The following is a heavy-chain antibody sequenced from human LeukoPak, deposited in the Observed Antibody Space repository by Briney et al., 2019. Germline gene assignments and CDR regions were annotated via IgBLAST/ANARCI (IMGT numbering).Heavy chain of an antibody. V-gene: IGHV4-59*01. CDR2: IYYSGST. CDR1: GGSISNYY. D-gene: IGHD6-13*01. J-gene: IGHJ2*01. Sequence: SETLSLTCTVSGGSISNYYWSWIRQPPGKGLEWIGYIYYSGSTNYNPSLKSRVTISIDTSKNQFSLKLRSVTAADTAVYYCARWAAAGALNILWYFDLWGRGTLVTVSS. CDR3: ARWAAAGALNILWYFDL.